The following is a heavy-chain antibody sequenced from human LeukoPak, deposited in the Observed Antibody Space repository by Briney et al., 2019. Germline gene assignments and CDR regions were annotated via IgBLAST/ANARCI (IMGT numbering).Heavy chain of an antibody. CDR1: GRYW. CDR3: VSFYETY. V-gene: IGHV3-74*01. J-gene: IGHJ4*02. D-gene: IGHD2/OR15-2a*01. Sequence: GGSLRLSCAASGRYWMHWVRQAPGKGLVWVSHINSDGSWTSYADSVKGRFTISKDNAKNTVYLQMSNLRVEDTAVHYCVSFYETYWGRGTLVTVSS. CDR2: INSDGSWT.